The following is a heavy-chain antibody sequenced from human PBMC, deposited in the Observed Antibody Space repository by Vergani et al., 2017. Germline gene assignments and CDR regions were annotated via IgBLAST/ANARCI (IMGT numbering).Heavy chain of an antibody. CDR2: ISSSSSYI. CDR3: ARVRYCSGGSCSPYFYYYYYYMDV. Sequence: EVQLVESGGGLVKPGGSLRLSCAASGFTFSSYSMNWVRQAPGKGLEWVSSISSSSSYIYYADSVKGRFTISRDNAKNSLYLQMNSLRAEDTAVYYCARVRYCSGGSCSPYFYYYYYYMDVWGKGTTVTVSS. J-gene: IGHJ6*03. D-gene: IGHD2-15*01. CDR1: GFTFSSYS. V-gene: IGHV3-21*04.